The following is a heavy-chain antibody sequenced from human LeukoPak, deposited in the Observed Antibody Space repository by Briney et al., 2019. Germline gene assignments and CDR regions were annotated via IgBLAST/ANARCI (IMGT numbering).Heavy chain of an antibody. CDR1: GFTFSSYA. D-gene: IGHD2-2*01. J-gene: IGHJ4*02. V-gene: IGHV3-30-3*01. Sequence: GGSLRLSCAATGFTFSSYAMHWVRQAPGKGLEWVAVISYDGSNKYYADSVKGRFTISRDNSKNTLYLQMNSLRAEDTAVYYCAMGEYHLPLFDYWGQGTLVTVSS. CDR2: ISYDGSNK. CDR3: AMGEYHLPLFDY.